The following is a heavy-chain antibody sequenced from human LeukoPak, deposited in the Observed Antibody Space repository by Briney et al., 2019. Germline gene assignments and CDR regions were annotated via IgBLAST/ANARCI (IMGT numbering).Heavy chain of an antibody. Sequence: GGSLRLSCAASGFTFSSYGMHWVRQAPGKGLEWVAVIWYDGSNKYYADSVKGRFTISRDNSKNTLYLQMNSLRAEDTAVYYCARSGLLYGSGSHFDYWGQGTLVTVSS. J-gene: IGHJ4*02. CDR2: IWYDGSNK. CDR3: ARSGLLYGSGSHFDY. D-gene: IGHD3-10*01. V-gene: IGHV3-33*01. CDR1: GFTFSSYG.